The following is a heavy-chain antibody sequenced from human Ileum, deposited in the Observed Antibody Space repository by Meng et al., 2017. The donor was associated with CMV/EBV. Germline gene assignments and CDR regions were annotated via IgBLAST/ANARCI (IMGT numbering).Heavy chain of an antibody. CDR2: ITGRDDSP. V-gene: IGHV3-23*01. Sequence: GESPKISCVASGFPFSTYDLSWVRQAPGEGLEWVSVITGRDDSPYYADSVKGRFTISRDKSRNTLFLQMNSLRVEDTALYYCVKGGWLDDWGQGTLVTVSS. D-gene: IGHD2-15*01. CDR1: GFPFSTYD. J-gene: IGHJ4*02. CDR3: VKGGWLDD.